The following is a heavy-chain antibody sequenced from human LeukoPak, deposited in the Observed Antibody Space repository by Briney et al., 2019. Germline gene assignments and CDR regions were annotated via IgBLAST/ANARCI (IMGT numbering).Heavy chain of an antibody. CDR2: ISSSSSYI. Sequence: GGFLRLSCAASGFTFSSYSMNWVRQAPGRGLEWVSSISSSSSYIYYADSVKGRFTISRDNAKNSLYLQINTLRAEDTAVYYCARDLDMDTTYFDFWGQGTLVTVSS. CDR1: GFTFSSYS. D-gene: IGHD5-18*01. CDR3: ARDLDMDTTYFDF. J-gene: IGHJ4*02. V-gene: IGHV3-21*01.